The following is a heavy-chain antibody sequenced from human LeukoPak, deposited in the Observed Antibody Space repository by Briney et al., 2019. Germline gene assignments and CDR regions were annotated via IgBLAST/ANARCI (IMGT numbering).Heavy chain of an antibody. D-gene: IGHD2-21*01. Sequence: GGSLRLSCAASGFTFSSYSMNWVRQAPGKGLEWVSYISSSSSTIYYADSVKGRFTISRDNAKNSLFLQMISLRVEDTAVYYCASQPAVIDLDLWGQGILVTVSS. J-gene: IGHJ4*02. CDR3: ASQPAVIDLDL. V-gene: IGHV3-48*04. CDR1: GFTFSSYS. CDR2: ISSSSSTI.